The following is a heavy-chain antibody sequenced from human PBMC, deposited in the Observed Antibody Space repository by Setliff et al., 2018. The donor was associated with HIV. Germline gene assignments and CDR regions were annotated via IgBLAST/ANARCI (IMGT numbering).Heavy chain of an antibody. CDR1: GFTFSNYG. CDR2: ISYDGRNK. D-gene: IGHD2-8*01. J-gene: IGHJ5*02. V-gene: IGHV3-30*19. Sequence: GGSLRLSCAASGFTFSNYGMHWVRQAPGKGLEWVGVISYDGRNKYYADSVRGRFTISRDNSKDTLYLDLNSLRSEDTAVYYCVRDDSNGPNSLDPWGQGTLVTVSS. CDR3: VRDDSNGPNSLDP.